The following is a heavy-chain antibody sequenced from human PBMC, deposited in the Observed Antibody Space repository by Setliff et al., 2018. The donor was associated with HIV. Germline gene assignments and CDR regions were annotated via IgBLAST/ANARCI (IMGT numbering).Heavy chain of an antibody. Sequence: ASVKVSCKASGYTFTNYAIHWVRQAPGQWLEWMGWINPNSGGTNYAQKFQGRVTMTRDTSISTAYMELSSLRSDDTAMYYCATDPGYSSTWYSESFQHWGQGTMVTVSS. V-gene: IGHV1-2*02. J-gene: IGHJ1*01. CDR2: INPNSGGT. CDR1: GYTFTNYA. D-gene: IGHD6-13*01. CDR3: ATDPGYSSTWYSESFQH.